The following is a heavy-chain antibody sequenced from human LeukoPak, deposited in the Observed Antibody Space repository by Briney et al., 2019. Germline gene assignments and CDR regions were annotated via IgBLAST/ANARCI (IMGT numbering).Heavy chain of an antibody. CDR2: ISGSGGST. V-gene: IGHV3-23*01. J-gene: IGHJ4*02. CDR1: GFTFSSYA. CDR3: AKSPYDFWSGYPIDY. D-gene: IGHD3-3*01. Sequence: GGSLRLSFAASGFTFSSYAMSWVRQAPGKGLEWVSAISGSGGSTYYADSVKGRFTISRDNSKNTLYLQMNSLRAEDTAVYYCAKSPYDFWSGYPIDYWGQGTLVTVSS.